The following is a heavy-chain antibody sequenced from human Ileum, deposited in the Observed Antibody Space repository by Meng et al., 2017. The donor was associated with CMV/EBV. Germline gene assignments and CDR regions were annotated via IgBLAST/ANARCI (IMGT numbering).Heavy chain of an antibody. Sequence: GGSLRLSCAASGFAFNNEWMHWVRQAPGKGLEWVSVIYSGGSTYYADSVKGRFTISRDNSKNTLYLQMNSLRAEDTAVYYCAREGGDYSNAFYYGMDVWGQGTTVTVSS. CDR3: AREGGDYSNAFYYGMDV. J-gene: IGHJ6*02. D-gene: IGHD4-11*01. V-gene: IGHV3-66*02. CDR2: IYSGGST. CDR1: GFAFNNEW.